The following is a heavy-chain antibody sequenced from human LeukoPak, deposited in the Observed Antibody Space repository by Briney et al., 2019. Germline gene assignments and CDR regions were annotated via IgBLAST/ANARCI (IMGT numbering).Heavy chain of an antibody. D-gene: IGHD3-22*01. CDR2: ISGSGGST. CDR1: GFTFSSYA. Sequence: PGGSLRLSCAASGFTFSSYAMSLVRLAPGKGLEWVSAISGSGGSTYYADSVKGRFTISRDNSKNTLYLQMNSLRAEDTAVYYCAKDHYYDSSGYSDWGQGTLVTVSS. J-gene: IGHJ4*02. V-gene: IGHV3-23*01. CDR3: AKDHYYDSSGYSD.